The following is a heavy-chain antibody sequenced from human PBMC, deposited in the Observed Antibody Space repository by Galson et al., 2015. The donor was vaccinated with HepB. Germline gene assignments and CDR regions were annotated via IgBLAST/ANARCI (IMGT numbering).Heavy chain of an antibody. CDR2: ISWDGGST. V-gene: IGHV3-43D*03. CDR1: GFTFDDYA. D-gene: IGHD5-24*01. Sequence: SLRLSCAASGFTFDDYAMHWVRQAPGKGLEWVSLISWDGGSTYYADSVKGRFTISRDNSKNSLYLQMNSLRAEDTALYYYAKDYGDGYNSDLYFDYWGQGTLVTVSS. CDR3: AKDYGDGYNSDLYFDY. J-gene: IGHJ4*02.